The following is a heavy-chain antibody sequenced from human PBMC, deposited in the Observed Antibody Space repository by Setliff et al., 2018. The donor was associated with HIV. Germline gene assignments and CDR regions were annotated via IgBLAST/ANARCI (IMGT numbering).Heavy chain of an antibody. CDR1: GGSISSSSYY. CDR2: IYHSGSS. J-gene: IGHJ4*02. Sequence: SETLSLTCTVSGGSISSSSYYWGWIRQPPGKGLEWIGAIYHSGSSYYSPSLKSRVTLFLDTSKNQFSLKLTSVTAADTAVYYCARESRSMHVAHWGQGTLVTVSS. D-gene: IGHD5-12*01. V-gene: IGHV4-39*07. CDR3: ARESRSMHVAH.